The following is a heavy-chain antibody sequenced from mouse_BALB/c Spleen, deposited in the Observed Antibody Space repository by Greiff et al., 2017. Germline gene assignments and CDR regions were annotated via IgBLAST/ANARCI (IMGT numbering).Heavy chain of an antibody. V-gene: IGHV1-69*02. CDR1: GYTFTSYW. Sequence: QVQLQQPGAELVKPGASVKLSCKASGYTFTSYWMHWVKQRPGQGLEWIGEIDPSDSYTNYNQKFKGKATLTVDKSSSTAYMQLSSLTSEDSAVYYCARGFGSSLAWFAYWGQGTLVTVSA. CDR2: IDPSDSYT. J-gene: IGHJ3*01. CDR3: ARGFGSSLAWFAY. D-gene: IGHD1-1*01.